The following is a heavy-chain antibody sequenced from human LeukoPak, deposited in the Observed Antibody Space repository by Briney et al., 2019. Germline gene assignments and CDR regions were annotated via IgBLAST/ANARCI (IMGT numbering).Heavy chain of an antibody. V-gene: IGHV1-2*02. CDR3: AGEKKASGNRNTMVRGGLGY. CDR2: INPNSGGT. Sequence: ASVKVSCKTSGYTFTGYYMHWVRQAPGQGLEWMGWINPNSGGTNYAQKFQGRVTMTRDTSISTAYMELSRLRSDDTAVYYCAGEKKASGNRNTMVRGGLGYWGQGTLVTVSS. CDR1: GYTFTGYY. D-gene: IGHD3-10*01. J-gene: IGHJ4*02.